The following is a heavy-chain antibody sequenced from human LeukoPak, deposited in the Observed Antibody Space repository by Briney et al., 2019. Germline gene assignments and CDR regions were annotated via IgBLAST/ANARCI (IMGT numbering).Heavy chain of an antibody. Sequence: GESLRLSCTASGFSFSGHWMHWARQLPGKGLVWVSRISPTGSTSSYADSVKGRFTVSRDNAKNTLYLQVNNLRAEDTAVYYCARGPNSNWSGLDFWGQGTLLTVSS. J-gene: IGHJ4*02. CDR1: GFSFSGHW. CDR3: ARGPNSNWSGLDF. CDR2: ISPTGSTS. D-gene: IGHD6-6*01. V-gene: IGHV3-74*01.